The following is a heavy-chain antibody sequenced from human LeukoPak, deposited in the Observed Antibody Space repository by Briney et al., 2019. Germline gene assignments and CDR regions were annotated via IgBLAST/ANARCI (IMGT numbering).Heavy chain of an antibody. CDR1: GGSISSSSYY. CDR2: IYYSGST. Sequence: SETLSLTCTVSGGSISSSSYYWGWIRQPPGKGLEWIGSIYYSGSTYYNPSLKSRVTISVDTSKNQFSLKLSSVTAADTAVYYCARDDHFGSGWYVGWFDPWGQGTLVTVSS. D-gene: IGHD6-19*01. CDR3: ARDDHFGSGWYVGWFDP. V-gene: IGHV4-39*07. J-gene: IGHJ5*02.